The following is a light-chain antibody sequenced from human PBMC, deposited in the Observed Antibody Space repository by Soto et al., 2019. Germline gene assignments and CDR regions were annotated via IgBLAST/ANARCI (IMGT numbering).Light chain of an antibody. CDR2: SND. CDR1: RSNIGSNT. V-gene: IGLV1-44*01. J-gene: IGLJ2*01. Sequence: QSVLTQPPSASGTPGQRVTFSCSGSRSNIGSNTVTWYQHLPGTAPKFLIYSNDQRPSGVPDRFSGSKSGTSASLAISGLQSEDEADYYCATWDDSLDGPLFGGGTKLTVL. CDR3: ATWDDSLDGPL.